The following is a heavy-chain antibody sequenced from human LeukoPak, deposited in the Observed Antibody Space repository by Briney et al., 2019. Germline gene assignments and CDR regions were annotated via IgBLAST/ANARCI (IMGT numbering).Heavy chain of an antibody. V-gene: IGHV3-23*01. CDR2: ISGSGGST. CDR3: ARNENSGWGYFDY. Sequence: GGSLRLSCAASGFTFSSYAMSWVRQAPGKGLEWVSAISGSGGSTCYADSVKGRFTISRDNSKDTLYLQMNSLRAEDTAVYYCARNENSGWGYFDYWGQGTLVTVSS. CDR1: GFTFSSYA. D-gene: IGHD5-12*01. J-gene: IGHJ4*02.